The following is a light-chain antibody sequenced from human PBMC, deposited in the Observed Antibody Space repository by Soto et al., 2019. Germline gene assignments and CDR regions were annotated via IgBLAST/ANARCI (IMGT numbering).Light chain of an antibody. J-gene: IGLJ2*01. CDR2: GNS. CDR3: QSYDRSLSGKV. V-gene: IGLV1-40*01. CDR1: SSNIGAGYD. Sequence: QSVLTQPPSVSGAPGQRVTISCTGSSSNIGAGYDVHWYQQLPGTAPKLLIYGNSNRPSGVPDRFSGSKSGTSASLAITGLQDEDEADYYCQSYDRSLSGKVFGGGTRLTVL.